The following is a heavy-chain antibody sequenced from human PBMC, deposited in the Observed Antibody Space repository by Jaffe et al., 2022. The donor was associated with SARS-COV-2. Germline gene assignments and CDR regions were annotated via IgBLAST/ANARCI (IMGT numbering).Heavy chain of an antibody. Sequence: EVQLVESGGGLVQPGGSLRLSCAASGFTFSSYWMSWVRQAPGKGLEWVANIKQDGSEKYYVDSVKGRFTISRDNAKNSLYLQMNSLRAEDTAVYYCAREAWFGELLPDYYGMDVWGQGTTVTVSS. CDR2: IKQDGSEK. CDR1: GFTFSSYW. J-gene: IGHJ6*02. V-gene: IGHV3-7*03. CDR3: AREAWFGELLPDYYGMDV. D-gene: IGHD3-10*01.